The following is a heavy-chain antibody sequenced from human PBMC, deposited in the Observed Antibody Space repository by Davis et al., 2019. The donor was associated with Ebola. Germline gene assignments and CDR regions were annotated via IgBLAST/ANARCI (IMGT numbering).Heavy chain of an antibody. V-gene: IGHV3-30*02. CDR2: IRSGGGAQ. CDR1: GFSFKTFG. CDR3: ARDGPHYDIDH. J-gene: IGHJ4*02. Sequence: GESLKISCAASGFSFKTFGMHWVRQAPGKGLEWVAFIRSGGGAQDFAENVKGRFTASKDTSQTTLYLHVNSLRVEDTAVYHCARDGPHYDIDHWGQGTLVTVSS. D-gene: IGHD3-9*01.